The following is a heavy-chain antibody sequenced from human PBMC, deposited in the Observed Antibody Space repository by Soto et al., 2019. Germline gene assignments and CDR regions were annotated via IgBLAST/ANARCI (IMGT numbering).Heavy chain of an antibody. CDR2: ISYDGSNK. CDR3: ARDRGYCSSNSCYTVFDY. V-gene: IGHV3-30-3*01. CDR1: GFTFSSYA. D-gene: IGHD2-2*02. Sequence: PGGSLRLSCAASGFTFSSYAMHWVRQAPGKGLEWVAVISYDGSNKYYADSVKGRFTISRDNSKNTLYLQMNSLRAEDTAVYYCARDRGYCSSNSCYTVFDYWGQGTLVTVSS. J-gene: IGHJ4*02.